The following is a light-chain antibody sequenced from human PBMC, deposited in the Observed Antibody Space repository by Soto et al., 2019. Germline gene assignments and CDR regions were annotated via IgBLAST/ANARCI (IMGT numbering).Light chain of an antibody. V-gene: IGKV3-20*01. CDR3: QQYGSSGT. J-gene: IGKJ1*01. CDR1: QSVSNNY. Sequence: EIVWTPSPGTLSLSPVERATLSCRASQSVSNNYLAWYQQKPGQAPRLLIYGASNRATGIPDRFSGSGSGTDFTLTISRLEPEDFAVYYCQQYGSSGTFGQGTKVDI. CDR2: GAS.